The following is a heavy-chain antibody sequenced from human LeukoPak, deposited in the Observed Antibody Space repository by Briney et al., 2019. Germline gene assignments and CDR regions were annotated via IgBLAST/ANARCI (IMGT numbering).Heavy chain of an antibody. CDR1: GGSISTSNYY. V-gene: IGHV4-39*07. CDR3: ARAGGPIDY. Sequence: SETLSLTCTVSGGSISTSNYYWGWIRQPPGKGLEWIGNIFYSGSTYYSPSLKSRVTISLDTSRNQFSLKLNSVTAADTAVYYCARAGGPIDYWGQRTLVTVSS. CDR2: IFYSGST. D-gene: IGHD2-15*01. J-gene: IGHJ4*02.